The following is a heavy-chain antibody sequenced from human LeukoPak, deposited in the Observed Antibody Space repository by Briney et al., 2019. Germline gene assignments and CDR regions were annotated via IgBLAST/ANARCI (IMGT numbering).Heavy chain of an antibody. CDR3: AELGITMIGGV. J-gene: IGHJ6*04. CDR2: ISASGGST. Sequence: QSGGSLRLSCAASGFTFNTYAMTWVRQAPGKGLEWVSSISASGGSTYYADSVKGRFTISRDNAKNSLYLQMNSLRAEDTAVYYCAELGITMIGGVWGKGTTVTISS. CDR1: GFTFNTYA. D-gene: IGHD3-10*02. V-gene: IGHV3-23*01.